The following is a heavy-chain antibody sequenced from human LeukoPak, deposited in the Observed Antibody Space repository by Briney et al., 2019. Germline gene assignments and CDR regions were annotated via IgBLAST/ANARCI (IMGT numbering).Heavy chain of an antibody. J-gene: IGHJ4*02. CDR2: IIPIFGTA. Sequence: ASVKVSCKASRDTFTNNAISWVRQAPGQGLEWMGGIIPIFGTAHYAQKFQGRVTITADESTSTAYMERSSLRSDDTAVYYCARVLAAAGKLDYWGQGTLVTVSS. V-gene: IGHV1-69*13. CDR3: ARVLAAAGKLDY. D-gene: IGHD6-13*01. CDR1: RDTFTNNA.